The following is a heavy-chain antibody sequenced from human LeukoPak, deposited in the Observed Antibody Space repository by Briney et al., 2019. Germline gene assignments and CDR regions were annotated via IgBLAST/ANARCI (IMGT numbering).Heavy chain of an antibody. CDR2: IYTSGST. J-gene: IGHJ4*02. CDR3: ARDIGSGSYSV. Sequence: SETLSLTCTVSGGSISSGSYYWRWIRQPAGKGLEWIGRIYTSGSTNYNPSLKSRVTISVDTSKNQFSLKLSSVTAADTAVYYCARDIGSGSYSVWGQGTLVTVSS. CDR1: GGSISSGSYY. D-gene: IGHD1-26*01. V-gene: IGHV4-61*02.